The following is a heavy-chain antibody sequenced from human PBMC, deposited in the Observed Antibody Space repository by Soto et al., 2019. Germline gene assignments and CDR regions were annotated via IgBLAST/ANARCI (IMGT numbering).Heavy chain of an antibody. D-gene: IGHD2-15*01. CDR1: GYTFIDYY. V-gene: IGHV1-2*02. CDR3: VRDRAYDCRASCCYALSGLDV. Sequence: QVQLVQSGAEVKKPGASVKVSCTASGYTFIDYYMHWVRQAPGQCLEWMGWINTSIGAIQYAQKFQGRVAMTVDTSISIAYMELSMLKSHDTSMYYCVRDRAYDCRASCCYALSGLDVCGQGTRVTVSS. CDR2: INTSIGAI. J-gene: IGHJ6*02.